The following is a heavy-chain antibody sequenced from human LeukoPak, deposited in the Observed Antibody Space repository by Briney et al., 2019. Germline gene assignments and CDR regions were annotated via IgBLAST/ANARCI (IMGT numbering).Heavy chain of an antibody. CDR1: GFTFSSYS. CDR2: IWYDGSNK. D-gene: IGHD3-22*01. V-gene: IGHV3-33*08. J-gene: IGHJ4*02. CDR3: AREGPNYDSSGYSTPFDY. Sequence: GGSLRLSCAASGFTFSSYSMNWVRQAPGKGLEWVAVIWYDGSNKYYADSVKGRFTISRDNSKNTLYLQMNSLRAEDTAVYYCAREGPNYDSSGYSTPFDYWGQGTLVTVSS.